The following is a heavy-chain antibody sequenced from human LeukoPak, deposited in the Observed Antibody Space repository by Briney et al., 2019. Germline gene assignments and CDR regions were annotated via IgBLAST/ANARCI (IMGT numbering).Heavy chain of an antibody. CDR2: IYYSGST. D-gene: IGHD6-19*01. CDR3: ARLTALAGHRGAFDI. CDR1: GGSLSSSSYY. Sequence: SETLSLTCTLSGGSLSSSSYYWGWIRDPPGKGLEWMGSIYYSGSTYYNPSLKSRVTISVDTSKNQFSLHLSSVTAADTAIYYCARLTALAGHRGAFDIWGPGTMVTVSS. V-gene: IGHV4-39*01. J-gene: IGHJ3*02.